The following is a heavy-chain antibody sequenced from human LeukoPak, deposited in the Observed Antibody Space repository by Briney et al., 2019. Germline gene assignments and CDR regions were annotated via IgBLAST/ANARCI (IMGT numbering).Heavy chain of an antibody. CDR3: AKDEDEYFQH. J-gene: IGHJ1*01. CDR2: IRYDGSNK. Sequence: GGSLRLSCAASGFTFSSYGMHWVRQAPGKGLERVAFIRYDGSNKYYADSVKGRFTISRDNSKNTLYLQMNSLRAEDTAVYYCAKDEDEYFQHWGQGTLVTVSS. V-gene: IGHV3-30*02. CDR1: GFTFSSYG.